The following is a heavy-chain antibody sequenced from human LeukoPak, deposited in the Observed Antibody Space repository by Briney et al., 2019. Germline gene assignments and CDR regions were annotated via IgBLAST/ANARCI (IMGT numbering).Heavy chain of an antibody. D-gene: IGHD3-22*01. CDR3: TRDTVYYDSTD. CDR2: IRSKTYRGTT. Sequence: GGSLRLSCTASGFTFDDYAMSWFRQAPGKGLEWVGFIRSKTYRGTTEYAASVKGGFTISRDDSKSIAYLQMDSLKTEDTAVYYCTRDTVYYDSTDWGQGTLVTVSS. J-gene: IGHJ4*02. CDR1: GFTFDDYA. V-gene: IGHV3-49*03.